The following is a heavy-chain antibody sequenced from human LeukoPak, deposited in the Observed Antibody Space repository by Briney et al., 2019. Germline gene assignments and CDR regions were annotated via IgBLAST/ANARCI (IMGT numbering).Heavy chain of an antibody. J-gene: IGHJ4*02. CDR1: GFAFSRYS. V-gene: IGHV3-48*02. D-gene: IGHD5-12*01. CDR2: ISSSSSAI. CDR3: ATNSADDSV. Sequence: GGSLRLSCAASGFAFSRYSMNWVRQAPGKGLEWISCISSSSSAIYYADSVRGRFTISRDNAKNSLYLQMNSLRDEDTAVYYCATNSADDSVWGQGTLVTVSS.